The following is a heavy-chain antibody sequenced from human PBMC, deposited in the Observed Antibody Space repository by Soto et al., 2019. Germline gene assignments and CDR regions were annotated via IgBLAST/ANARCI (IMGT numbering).Heavy chain of an antibody. V-gene: IGHV3-21*01. CDR2: ISSSSSYI. D-gene: IGHD3-22*01. CDR3: ASRGGSYYYDSSGPPGY. CDR1: GFTFSSYS. J-gene: IGHJ4*02. Sequence: EVQLVESGGGLVKPGGSLRLSCAASGFTFSSYSMNWVRQAPGKGPEWVSSISSSSSYIYYADSVKGRFTISRDNAKNSLYLQMNSLRAEDTAVYYCASRGGSYYYDSSGPPGYWGQGTLVTVSS.